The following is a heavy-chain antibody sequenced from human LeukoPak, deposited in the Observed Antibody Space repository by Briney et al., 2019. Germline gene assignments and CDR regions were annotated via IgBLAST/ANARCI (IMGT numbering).Heavy chain of an antibody. D-gene: IGHD6-19*01. CDR2: IYYSGST. J-gene: IGHJ5*02. Sequence: PSETLSLICTVSGGSISSYYWSWIRQPPGKGLEWIGYIYYSGSTNYNPSLKSRVTISVDTSKNQFSLKLSSVTAADTAVYYCARASPGIAVAGTVGWFDPWGQGTLVTVSS. CDR1: GGSISSYY. V-gene: IGHV4-59*01. CDR3: ARASPGIAVAGTVGWFDP.